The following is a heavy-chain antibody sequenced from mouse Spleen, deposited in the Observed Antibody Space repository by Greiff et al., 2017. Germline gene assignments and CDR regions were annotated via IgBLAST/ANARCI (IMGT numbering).Heavy chain of an antibody. J-gene: IGHJ3*01. V-gene: IGHV1-15*01. D-gene: IGHD1-1*01. CDR1: GYTFTDYE. CDR2: IDPETGGT. CDR3: TREPYGSSPSWFAY. Sequence: QVQLQQSGAELVRPGASVTLSCKASGYTFTDYEMHWVKQTPVHGLEWIGAIDPETGGTAYNQKFKGKAILTADKSSSTAYMELRSLTSEDSAVYYCTREPYGSSPSWFAYWGQGTLVTVSA.